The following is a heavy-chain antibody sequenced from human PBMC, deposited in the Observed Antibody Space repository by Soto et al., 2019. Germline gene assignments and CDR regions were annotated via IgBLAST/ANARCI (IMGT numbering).Heavy chain of an antibody. Sequence: SETLYLTCNVSGASVSHGYWSWIRQPPGKGQEWIGFMYFGGSFNYNPSLTSRATISVETSKNQFSMKLTSVTASDTAVYYCARSYYDSTGFAVDPWGQGTLVTVSS. V-gene: IGHV4-59*02. CDR1: GASVSHGY. CDR3: ARSYYDSTGFAVDP. D-gene: IGHD3-22*01. J-gene: IGHJ5*02. CDR2: MYFGGSF.